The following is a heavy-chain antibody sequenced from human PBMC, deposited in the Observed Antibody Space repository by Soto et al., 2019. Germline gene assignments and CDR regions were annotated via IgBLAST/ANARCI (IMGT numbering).Heavy chain of an antibody. D-gene: IGHD5-18*01. V-gene: IGHV3-48*02. CDR3: SRDRGYTYVFAF. J-gene: IGHJ4*02. CDR2: ISSSSSTI. Sequence: GSLRLSCAASGLTFTSYSMNWVRQAPGKGLEWVSFISSSSSTIYYADSVKGRFTISRDNAKNSLYLQMNSLRDEDTAVYYCSRDRGYTYVFAFWGQGSLVTVSS. CDR1: GLTFTSYS.